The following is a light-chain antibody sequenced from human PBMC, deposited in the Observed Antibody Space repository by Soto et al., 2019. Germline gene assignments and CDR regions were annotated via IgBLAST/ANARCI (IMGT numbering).Light chain of an antibody. CDR3: QQRSNWPPIT. CDR2: DAS. CDR1: QSVSSY. J-gene: IGKJ3*01. Sequence: EIVLTQSPATLFLSPGERATLSCRASQSVSSYLAWYQQKPGQAPRLLIYDASNRATGIPARFSGSVSGTDFTLTISSLEPEDFAVYYCQQRSNWPPITFGPGTKVDIK. V-gene: IGKV3-11*01.